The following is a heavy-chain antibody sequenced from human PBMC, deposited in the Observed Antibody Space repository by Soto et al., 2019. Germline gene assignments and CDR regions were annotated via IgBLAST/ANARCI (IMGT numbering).Heavy chain of an antibody. CDR3: ARAVGTAYDAFDI. CDR1: GGSISSGGYS. Sequence: PSETLSLTCAVSGGSISSGGYSWRWIRQPPGKGLEWIGYIYHSGSPYYNPSLKSRVTISVDRSKNQFSLKLSSVTAADTAVYYCARAVGTAYDAFDIWGQGTMVTVS. V-gene: IGHV4-30-2*01. CDR2: IYHSGSP. D-gene: IGHD1-1*01. J-gene: IGHJ3*02.